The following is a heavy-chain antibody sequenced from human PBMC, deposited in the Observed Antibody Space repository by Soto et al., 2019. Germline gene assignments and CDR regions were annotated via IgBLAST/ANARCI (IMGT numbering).Heavy chain of an antibody. V-gene: IGHV1-8*01. D-gene: IGHD1-26*01. J-gene: IGHJ4*02. Sequence: QVQLVQSGAEVREPGASVKVSCKASGYSFTSLDITWVRQTAGQGLEWMGWMEPSTGRTGYAQKFQGRVTMTRDTSINTAYMELTTLTSDEMAFYYCARGVSAGVDYWGQGTLVIVSS. CDR2: MEPSTGRT. CDR1: GYSFTSLD. CDR3: ARGVSAGVDY.